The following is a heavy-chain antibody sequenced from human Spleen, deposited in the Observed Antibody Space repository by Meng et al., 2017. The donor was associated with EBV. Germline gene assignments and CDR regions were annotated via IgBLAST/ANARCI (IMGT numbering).Heavy chain of an antibody. J-gene: IGHJ4*02. CDR3: ASGGLWGSWNYREEPQAYYFDY. V-gene: IGHV1-18*01. D-gene: IGHD1-7*01. CDR1: GFTFNNYG. CDR2: ISAYNGDR. Sequence: QVQLVQSGAEVKKPGASVKVSCKTSGFTFNNYGISWVRQAPGQGLEWMGWISAYNGDRNYAQKFQGRVTMTTDLATSTAYMELRSLRSDDTAVYYCASGGLWGSWNYREEPQAYYFDYWGQGTLVTVSS.